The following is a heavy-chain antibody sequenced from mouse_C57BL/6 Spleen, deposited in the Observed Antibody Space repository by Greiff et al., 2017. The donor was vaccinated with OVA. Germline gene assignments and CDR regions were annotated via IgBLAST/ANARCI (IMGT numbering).Heavy chain of an antibody. Sequence: QVQLQQSGAELVRPGSSVKLSCKASGYTFTSYWMHWVKQRPIQGLEWIGNIDPSDSETHYNQKFKDKATLTVDKSSSTAYMQLSSLTSEDSAVYYCARGVPYSDYWGQGTTLTVSS. J-gene: IGHJ2*01. CDR1: GYTFTSYW. CDR2: IDPSDSET. CDR3: ARGVPYSDY. V-gene: IGHV1-52*01.